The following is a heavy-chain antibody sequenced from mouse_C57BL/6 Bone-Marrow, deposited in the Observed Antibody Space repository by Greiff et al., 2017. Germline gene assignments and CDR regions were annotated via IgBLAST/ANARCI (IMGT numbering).Heavy chain of an antibody. J-gene: IGHJ1*03. Sequence: EVKLVESGGGLVQPGGSLKLSCAASGFTFSDYYMYWVRQTPEKRLEWVAYISNGGGSTYYPDTVKGRFTISRDNAKNTLYLQMSRLKSEDTAMYYCARLFTTVVATDFDVWGTGTTVTVSS. CDR1: GFTFSDYY. V-gene: IGHV5-12*01. CDR2: ISNGGGST. D-gene: IGHD1-1*01. CDR3: ARLFTTVVATDFDV.